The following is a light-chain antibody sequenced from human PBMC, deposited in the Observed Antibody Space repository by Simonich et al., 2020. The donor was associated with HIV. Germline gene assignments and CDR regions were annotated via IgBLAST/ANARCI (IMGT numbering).Light chain of an antibody. CDR2: LGS. CDR1: QSPLHSNGYNY. V-gene: IGKV2-28*01. Sequence: DIVMTQSPLSLPVTPGEPASISCRSSQSPLHSNGYNYLDWYLQKPWQSPQLLIYLGSNRASGVPDRFSGSGSGTDFTLKISRVEAEDVGVYYCMQALQTPITFGQGTRLEIK. J-gene: IGKJ5*01. CDR3: MQALQTPIT.